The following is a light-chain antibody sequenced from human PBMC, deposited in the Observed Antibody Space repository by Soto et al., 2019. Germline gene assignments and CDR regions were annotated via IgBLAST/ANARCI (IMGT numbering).Light chain of an antibody. Sequence: ETVLTQSPATLSLSPGERATLSCRASQSVSDYLAWYQQKPGQAPRLLIYAASNRATGIPARFSGSGSGTDFTLTISRLESEDFAVYYCQQRYIWPITFGQGTRLEIK. CDR1: QSVSDY. J-gene: IGKJ5*01. CDR2: AAS. V-gene: IGKV3-11*01. CDR3: QQRYIWPIT.